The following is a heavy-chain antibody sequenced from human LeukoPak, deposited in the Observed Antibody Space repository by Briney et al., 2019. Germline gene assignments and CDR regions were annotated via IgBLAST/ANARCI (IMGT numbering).Heavy chain of an antibody. CDR3: ARVAYCGGDCYSGAFDI. J-gene: IGHJ3*02. V-gene: IGHV3-30*04. D-gene: IGHD2-21*02. Sequence: GGSLRLSCAASGFTFSSYAMHWVRQAPGKGLEWVAVISYDGSNKYYADSVKGRFTISRDNPKNTLYLQMNSLRAEDTAVYYCARVAYCGGDCYSGAFDIWGQGTMVTVSS. CDR2: ISYDGSNK. CDR1: GFTFSSYA.